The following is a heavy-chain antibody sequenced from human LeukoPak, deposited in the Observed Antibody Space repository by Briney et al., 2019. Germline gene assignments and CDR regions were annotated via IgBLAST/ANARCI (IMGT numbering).Heavy chain of an antibody. CDR2: IYYSGST. Sequence: PSETLSLTCTVSGGSISSSSYYWGWIRQPPGKGLEWIGSIYYSGSTYYNPSLKSRVTISVDTSKNQFSLKLSSVTAADTAVYYCARRYGDYGGRILDYWGQGTLVTVSS. CDR3: ARRYGDYGGRILDY. V-gene: IGHV4-39*07. J-gene: IGHJ4*02. CDR1: GGSISSSSYY. D-gene: IGHD4-17*01.